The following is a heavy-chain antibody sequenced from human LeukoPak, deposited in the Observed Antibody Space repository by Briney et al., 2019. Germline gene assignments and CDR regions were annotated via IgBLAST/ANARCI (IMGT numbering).Heavy chain of an antibody. CDR3: AREGFAAASDI. J-gene: IGHJ3*02. D-gene: IGHD2-15*01. Sequence: GGSLRLSCAASEFIFSSYWMRWVRQAPGKGLEWVANIKQDGSEKNYVDSVKGRFTISRDNAKSSMYLQMNSLRVEDTAVYYCAREGFAAASDIWGQGTMVTVSS. CDR2: IKQDGSEK. V-gene: IGHV3-7*01. CDR1: EFIFSSYW.